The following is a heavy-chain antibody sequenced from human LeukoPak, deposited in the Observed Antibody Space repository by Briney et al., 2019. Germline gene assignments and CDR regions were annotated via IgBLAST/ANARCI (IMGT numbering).Heavy chain of an antibody. J-gene: IGHJ4*02. Sequence: SETLSLTCAVYGGSFSGYYWSWIRQPPGKGLEWIGEINHSGSTNYNPSLKSRVTISVDTSKNQFSLKLSSVTAADTAVYYCARVTGGNFFDYWGQGTLVTVSP. CDR2: INHSGST. CDR3: ARVTGGNFFDY. D-gene: IGHD2-8*02. V-gene: IGHV4-34*01. CDR1: GGSFSGYY.